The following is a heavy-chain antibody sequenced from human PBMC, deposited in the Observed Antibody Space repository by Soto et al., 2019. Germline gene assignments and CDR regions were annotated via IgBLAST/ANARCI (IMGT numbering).Heavy chain of an antibody. CDR3: ARARWYDAFDV. CDR1: GFFISSGNY. D-gene: IGHD2-15*01. Sequence: SETLSLTCAASGFFISSGNYWGWIRKPPGKGLEWIGSIFHGGNTYYNPSLKSRVTISVDMSKNQFSLKLNSVTAADTAVYYCARARWYDAFDVWGQGTVVTVS. CDR2: IFHGGNT. J-gene: IGHJ3*01. V-gene: IGHV4-38-2*01.